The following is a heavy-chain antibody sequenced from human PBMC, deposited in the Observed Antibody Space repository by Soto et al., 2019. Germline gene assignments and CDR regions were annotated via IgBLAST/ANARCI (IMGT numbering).Heavy chain of an antibody. V-gene: IGHV1-18*01. CDR2: INSYNGNT. J-gene: IGHJ5*02. CDR3: AREVTAAGSWFDP. D-gene: IGHD6-13*01. CDR1: GYTFTSYG. Sequence: ASVKVSCKASGYTFTSYGISWVRQAPGQGLEWMGWINSYNGNTNYAQKLQGRVTMTTDTSTSTAYMELRSLRSDDTALYYCAREVTAAGSWFDPWGQGTLVTVSS.